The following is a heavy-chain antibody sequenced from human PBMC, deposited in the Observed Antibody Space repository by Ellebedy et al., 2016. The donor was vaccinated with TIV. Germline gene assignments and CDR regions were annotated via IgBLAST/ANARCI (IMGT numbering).Heavy chain of an antibody. CDR3: AKDITHQSLAAAGN. CDR2: ISYDGSNK. J-gene: IGHJ4*02. D-gene: IGHD6-13*01. Sequence: GGSLRLXXAASGFTFSTYSMNWVRQATGKGLEWVAVISYDGSNKYYADSVKGRFTISRDNAKNSLYLQMNSLRAEDTALYYCAKDITHQSLAAAGNWGQGTLVTVSS. V-gene: IGHV3-30*18. CDR1: GFTFSTYS.